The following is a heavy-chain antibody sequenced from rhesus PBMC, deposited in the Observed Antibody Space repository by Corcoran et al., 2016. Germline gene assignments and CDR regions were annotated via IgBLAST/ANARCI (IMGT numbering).Heavy chain of an antibody. CDR2: IYGSGGGT. CDR1: GGSISDDYY. J-gene: IGHJ4*01. CDR3: ARDGSMNTVTTPYDY. V-gene: IGHV4-106*01. Sequence: QVQLQESGPGLVKPSETLSLTCAVSGGSISDDYYWSWIRQPPGKVLEWIGYIYGSGGGTNYNPSLKNRVTISIDTSKNQFSLKLSSVTAADTAVYYCARDGSMNTVTTPYDYWGQGVLVTVSS. D-gene: IGHD4-23*01.